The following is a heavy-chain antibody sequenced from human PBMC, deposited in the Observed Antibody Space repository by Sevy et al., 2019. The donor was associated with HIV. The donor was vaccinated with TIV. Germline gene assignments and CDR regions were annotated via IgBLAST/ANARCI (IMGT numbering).Heavy chain of an antibody. J-gene: IGHJ4*02. V-gene: IGHV3-30*04. Sequence: GGSLRLSCAASGFTFSSYAMHWVRQAPGKGLEWVAIIPHDGMKEYYADSVKGCFTISRDNSKNTLSLQMNGLTTEDTAVYYWARDHGSYGSVRFDNWGQGTLVTVSS. D-gene: IGHD5-18*01. CDR3: ARDHGSYGSVRFDN. CDR2: IPHDGMKE. CDR1: GFTFSSYA.